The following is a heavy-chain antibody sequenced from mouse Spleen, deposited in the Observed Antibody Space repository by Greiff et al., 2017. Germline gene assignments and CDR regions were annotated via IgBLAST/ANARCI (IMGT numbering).Heavy chain of an antibody. V-gene: IGHV1-72*01. Sequence: QVQLQQPGAELVKPGASVKLSCKASGYTFTSYWMHWVKQRPGRGLEWIGRIDPNSGGTKYNEKFKSKATLTVDNPSSTAYMQLSSLTSEDSAVYYCARFPTTAVARAWFAYWGQGTLVTVSA. CDR3: ARFPTTAVARAWFAY. CDR2: IDPNSGGT. CDR1: GYTFTSYW. J-gene: IGHJ3*01. D-gene: IGHD1-1*01.